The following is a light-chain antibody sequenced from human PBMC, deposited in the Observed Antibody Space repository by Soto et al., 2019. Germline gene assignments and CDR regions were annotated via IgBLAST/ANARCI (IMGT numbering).Light chain of an antibody. Sequence: EIVMTQSPATLSVSPGERATLSCRASQSVSSNLAWYQQKPGQAPRLLIYGASTRSNGIPARFSGSGSGTDFTLTISSLQPEDVATYYCQKYNSAPRTFGQGTKVDIK. CDR1: QSVSSN. CDR3: QKYNSAPRT. J-gene: IGKJ1*01. V-gene: IGKV3-15*01. CDR2: GAS.